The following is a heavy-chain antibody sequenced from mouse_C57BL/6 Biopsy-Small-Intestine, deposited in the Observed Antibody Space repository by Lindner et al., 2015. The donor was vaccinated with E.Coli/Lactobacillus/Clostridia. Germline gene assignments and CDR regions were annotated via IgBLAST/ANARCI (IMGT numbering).Heavy chain of an antibody. CDR1: GYTFTTYD. CDR2: MNPSSGNT. Sequence: SVKVSCKASGYTFTTYDINWVRQATGQGLEWMGWMNPSSGNTGYALKFQGRVTMTRNTSISTAYMELSSLRSEDAAVYYCAIGYPTDSFDIWGQGTMVTVSS. CDR3: AIGYPTDSFDI. V-gene: IGHV1-81*01. J-gene: IGHJ3*01. D-gene: IGHD2-10*01.